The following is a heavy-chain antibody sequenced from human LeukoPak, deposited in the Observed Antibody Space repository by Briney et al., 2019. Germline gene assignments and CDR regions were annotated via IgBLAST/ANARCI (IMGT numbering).Heavy chain of an antibody. Sequence: ASVKVSCKASGYTFTGYYMHWVRHAPGQGLEWMGWINPNSGGTNYAQKFQGRVTMTRGTSISTAYMELSRLRSDDTAVYYCAREVSYDSSGYYYWGQGTLVTVSS. J-gene: IGHJ4*02. V-gene: IGHV1-2*02. CDR2: INPNSGGT. D-gene: IGHD3-22*01. CDR3: AREVSYDSSGYYY. CDR1: GYTFTGYY.